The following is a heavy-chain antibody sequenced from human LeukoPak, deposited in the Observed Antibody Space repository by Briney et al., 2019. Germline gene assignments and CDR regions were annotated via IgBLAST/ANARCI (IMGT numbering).Heavy chain of an antibody. J-gene: IGHJ4*02. CDR3: ARGYSSGHYAPFFDY. Sequence: GGSLRLSCAASGFSFSSYEMNWVRQAPGKGLEWVSYISSSGSPIYYADSVKGRFTISRDNAKNSLYLQMNSLRAEDTAVYYCARGYSSGHYAPFFDYWGQGTLVTVSS. CDR2: ISSSGSPI. CDR1: GFSFSSYE. D-gene: IGHD3-22*01. V-gene: IGHV3-48*03.